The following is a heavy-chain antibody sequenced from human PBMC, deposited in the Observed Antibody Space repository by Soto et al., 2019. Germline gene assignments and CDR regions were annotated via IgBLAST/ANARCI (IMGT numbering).Heavy chain of an antibody. CDR1: GFTFSSYS. V-gene: IGHV3-21*01. CDR2: ISSSSSYI. Sequence: EVQLVESGGGLVKPGGSLRLSCAASGFTFSSYSMNWVRQAPGKGLEWVSSISSSSSYIYHADSVKGRFTISRDNAKNSLYLQTNSLRAEDTAVYYCARVQYCSGGSCYGGFDYWGQGTLVTVSS. J-gene: IGHJ4*02. CDR3: ARVQYCSGGSCYGGFDY. D-gene: IGHD2-15*01.